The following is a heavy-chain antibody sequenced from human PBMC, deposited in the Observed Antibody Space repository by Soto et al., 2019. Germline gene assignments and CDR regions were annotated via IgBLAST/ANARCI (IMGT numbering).Heavy chain of an antibody. CDR2: IRSKAYGGTT. Sequence: EVQLVESGGGLLKPGRSLRLSCTASGFTFGDYAMSWFRQAPGKGLEWVGFIRSKAYGGTTEYAASVKGRFAISRDDSNSIAYLQLNSLKTEDTAVYYCTRGVAVAGSVVDFWGQGTLVTVSS. V-gene: IGHV3-49*05. CDR1: GFTFGDYA. D-gene: IGHD6-19*01. J-gene: IGHJ4*02. CDR3: TRGVAVAGSVVDF.